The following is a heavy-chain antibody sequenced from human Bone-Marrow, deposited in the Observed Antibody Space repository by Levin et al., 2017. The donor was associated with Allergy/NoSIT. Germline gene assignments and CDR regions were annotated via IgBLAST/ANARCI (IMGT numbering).Heavy chain of an antibody. J-gene: IGHJ3*02. V-gene: IGHV1-2*02. CDR3: ARELGINAFDI. CDR2: INPNSGGT. D-gene: IGHD7-27*01. CDR1: GYTFTDNH. Sequence: ASVKVSCKASGYTFTDNHIYWVRQAPGQGLEFMGWINPNSGGTNYAQKFHGRVTLTRDTSISTAYMDLSSLTSDDTAVYYCARELGINAFDIWGQGTLVTVSS.